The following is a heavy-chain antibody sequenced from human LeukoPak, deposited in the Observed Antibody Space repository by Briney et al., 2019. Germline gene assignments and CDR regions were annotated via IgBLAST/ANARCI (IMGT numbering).Heavy chain of an antibody. Sequence: GGSLRLSCAASGFTFSDYYMSWIRQAPGKGLEWVSYISSSGSTIYYADSVEGRFTISRDNAKNSLYLQMNSLRAEDTAVYYCARGGIAAAAPNNYYMDVWGKGTTVTISS. V-gene: IGHV3-11*01. J-gene: IGHJ6*03. CDR3: ARGGIAAAAPNNYYMDV. CDR2: ISSSGSTI. CDR1: GFTFSDYY. D-gene: IGHD6-13*01.